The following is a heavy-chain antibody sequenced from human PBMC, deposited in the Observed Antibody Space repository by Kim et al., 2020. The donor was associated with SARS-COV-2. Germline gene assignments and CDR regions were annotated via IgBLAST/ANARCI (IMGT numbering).Heavy chain of an antibody. J-gene: IGHJ4*02. CDR3: ARRYYDYVWGSYRYTWGFDY. CDR1: GYSFTSYW. V-gene: IGHV5-51*01. CDR2: IYPGDSDT. Sequence: GESLKISCKGSGYSFTSYWIGWVRQMPGKGLEWMGIIYPGDSDTRYSPSFQGQVTISADKSISTAYLQWSSLKASDTAMYYCARRYYDYVWGSYRYTWGFDYWGQGTLVTVSS. D-gene: IGHD3-16*02.